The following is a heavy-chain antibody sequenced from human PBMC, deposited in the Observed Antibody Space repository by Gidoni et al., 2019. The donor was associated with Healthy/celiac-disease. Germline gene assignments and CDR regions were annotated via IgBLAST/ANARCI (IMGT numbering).Heavy chain of an antibody. CDR2: IYYSGST. Sequence: QVQLQESGPGLVKPSQTLSLTCAVSGGSISSGGYYWSWIRQHPGKGLGWIGYIYYSGSTYYNPSLKRRVTIAVDTSKNQFSLKLSSVTAADTAVYYCARGPVGVVTLWFDPWGQGTLVTVSS. CDR1: GGSISSGGYY. V-gene: IGHV4-31*11. D-gene: IGHD3-3*01. CDR3: ARGPVGVVTLWFDP. J-gene: IGHJ5*02.